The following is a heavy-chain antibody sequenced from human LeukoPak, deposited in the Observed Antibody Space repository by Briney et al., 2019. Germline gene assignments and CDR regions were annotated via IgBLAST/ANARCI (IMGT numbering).Heavy chain of an antibody. V-gene: IGHV1-24*01. CDR2: FDPEDGET. Sequence: ASVKVSCKVSGYTLTELSMHWVRQAPGKGLEWMGGFDPEDGETIYAQKFQGRVTITADESTSTAYMELSSLRSEDTAVYFCARDRNSFDIWGLGTMVTVSS. D-gene: IGHD3-22*01. J-gene: IGHJ3*02. CDR3: ARDRNSFDI. CDR1: GYTLTELS.